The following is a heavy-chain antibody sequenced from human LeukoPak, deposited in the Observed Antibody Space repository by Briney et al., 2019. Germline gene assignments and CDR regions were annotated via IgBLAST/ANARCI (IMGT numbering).Heavy chain of an antibody. D-gene: IGHD5-12*01. CDR3: ARFRYIGSDLEVFDS. Sequence: GGSLRLSCAASGFTFNNYWFSWVRQAPGKGLEWVANMNQDGSHRYSVDSVKGRFTISRDNARNSLYLQMNGLRAEDTAVYYCARFRYIGSDLEVFDSWGQGTLVTVSS. CDR2: MNQDGSHR. CDR1: GFTFNNYW. J-gene: IGHJ4*02. V-gene: IGHV3-7*01.